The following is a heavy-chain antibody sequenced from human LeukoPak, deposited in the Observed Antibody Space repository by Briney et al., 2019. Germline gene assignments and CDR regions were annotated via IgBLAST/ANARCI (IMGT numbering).Heavy chain of an antibody. CDR1: GGSISGDY. CDR3: ARLQGDSTAVFDF. CDR2: IHYTGGT. J-gene: IGHJ4*02. V-gene: IGHV4-59*01. Sequence: SSETLSLTRTVSGGSISGDYWSWIRQPPGKGLDWVGYIHYTGGTNYNPSLKSRVTISVDTSKNQFSLMLSSVTAADTAVYYCARLQGDSTAVFDFWGQGALVTVSS. D-gene: IGHD2-21*01.